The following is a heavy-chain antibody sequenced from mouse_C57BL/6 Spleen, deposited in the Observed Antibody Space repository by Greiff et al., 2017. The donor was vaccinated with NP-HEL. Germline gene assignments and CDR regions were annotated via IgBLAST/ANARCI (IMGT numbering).Heavy chain of an antibody. CDR1: GYTFTSYW. CDR3: ARWGVYDGRLRFDY. Sequence: VQLQQPGTELVKPGASVKLSCKASGYTFTSYWMHWVKQRPGQGLEWIGNINPSNGGTNYNEKFKSKATLTVDKSSSTAYVQLSSLTSEDSAVYYCARWGVYDGRLRFDYWGQGTTLTVAS. CDR2: INPSNGGT. D-gene: IGHD2-3*01. V-gene: IGHV1-53*01. J-gene: IGHJ2*01.